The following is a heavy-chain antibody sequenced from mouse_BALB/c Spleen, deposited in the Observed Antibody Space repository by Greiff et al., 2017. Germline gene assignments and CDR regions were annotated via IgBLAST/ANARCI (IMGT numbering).Heavy chain of an antibody. D-gene: IGHD2-3*01. J-gene: IGHJ2*01. CDR1: GFTFTDYY. CDR2: IRNKANGYTT. CDR3: TSDKFPPDAGGY. Sequence: EVKLVESGGGLVQPGGSLRLSCATSGFTFTDYYMSWVRQPPGKALEWLGVIRNKANGYTTEYSASVKGRFTISRDNSQSILYLQMNTLRAEDSASYCCTSDKFPPDAGGYWGQGTTLTVSS. V-gene: IGHV7-3*02.